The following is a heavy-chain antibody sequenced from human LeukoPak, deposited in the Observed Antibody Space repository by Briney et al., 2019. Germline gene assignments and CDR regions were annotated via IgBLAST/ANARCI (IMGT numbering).Heavy chain of an antibody. V-gene: IGHV3-74*01. D-gene: IGHD5-18*01. CDR2: INSDGSIT. CDR3: ARDAVDTANAV. Sequence: GGSLRLSCAASGFTFTTYWMRWVRQAPGKGLVWVSHINSDGSITSYADSVKGRFTISRDNAKNTLYLQMNSLRAEDTAVYYCARDAVDTANAVWGQGTTVTVSS. J-gene: IGHJ6*02. CDR1: GFTFTTYW.